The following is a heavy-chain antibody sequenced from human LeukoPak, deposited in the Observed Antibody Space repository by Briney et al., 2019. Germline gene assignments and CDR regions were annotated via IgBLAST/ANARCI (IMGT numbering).Heavy chain of an antibody. D-gene: IGHD3-10*01. V-gene: IGHV3-30*02. J-gene: IGHJ1*01. CDR2: LRFDATSY. Sequence: GALRLSCAASGFTFSSFGMHWVRQAPGKGLEWVSFLRFDATSYYYAESVKGRFTISRDISKNTLYLEMNSLRAEDTAVYYCAKGRSILWFGESNWGQGTLVTVSS. CDR3: AKGRSILWFGESN. CDR1: GFTFSSFG.